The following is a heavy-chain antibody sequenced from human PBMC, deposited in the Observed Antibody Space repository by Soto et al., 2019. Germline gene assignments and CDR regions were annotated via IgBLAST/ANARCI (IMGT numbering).Heavy chain of an antibody. D-gene: IGHD6-19*01. V-gene: IGHV3-11*01. J-gene: IGHJ6*02. CDR3: AKGVAVAVYDYGLDV. Sequence: QVQLVESGGGLVKSGGSLRLSCAASGFIFSNYYLTLIRQAPGRGLEWISYISSSGSTTDYADSVKGRFTISRDNSKNSLYLQMDFLRADDTAVYYCAKGVAVAVYDYGLDVWGQGTTVSVSS. CDR2: ISSSGSTT. CDR1: GFIFSNYY.